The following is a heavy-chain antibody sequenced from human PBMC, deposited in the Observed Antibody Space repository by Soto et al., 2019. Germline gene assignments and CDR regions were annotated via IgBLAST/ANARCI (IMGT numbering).Heavy chain of an antibody. D-gene: IGHD6-25*01. Sequence: EVQLLESGGGLVQPGGSLRLSCAASGFTFGNYAMSWVRQAPGKGLEWVSGITGGGGSTNYADPVKGRFTISRDNSWNTLYLQLNSLRAEDTGVYYCAKLLAAAASWDAFDIWGQGTMVTVSS. J-gene: IGHJ3*02. CDR3: AKLLAAAASWDAFDI. CDR2: ITGGGGST. CDR1: GFTFGNYA. V-gene: IGHV3-23*01.